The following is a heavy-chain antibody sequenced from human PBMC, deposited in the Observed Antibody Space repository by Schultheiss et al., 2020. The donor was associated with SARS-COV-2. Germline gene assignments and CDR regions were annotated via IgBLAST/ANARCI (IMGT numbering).Heavy chain of an antibody. Sequence: GESLKISCKGSGYSFTSYWIGWVRQMPGKGLEWMAIIYPGDSDTRYSPSFEGQVTISADKSISTAYLQWSSLKASDTAMYYCARSIAAATAAFDYWGQGTLVTVSS. V-gene: IGHV5-51*01. CDR2: IYPGDSDT. CDR1: GYSFTSYW. J-gene: IGHJ4*02. CDR3: ARSIAAATAAFDY. D-gene: IGHD6-13*01.